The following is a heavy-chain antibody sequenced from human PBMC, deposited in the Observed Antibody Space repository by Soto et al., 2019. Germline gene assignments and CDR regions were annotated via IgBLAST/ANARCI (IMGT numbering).Heavy chain of an antibody. Sequence: SETLSLTCAVYGGSFSGYYWSWIRQPPGKGLEWIGEINHSGSTNYNPSLKSRVTISVDTSKNQFSLKLSSVTAADTAVYYCARGPYDYVWGSYRHRGYFDYWGQGTLVTVSS. J-gene: IGHJ4*02. CDR3: ARGPYDYVWGSYRHRGYFDY. D-gene: IGHD3-16*02. CDR2: INHSGST. V-gene: IGHV4-34*01. CDR1: GGSFSGYY.